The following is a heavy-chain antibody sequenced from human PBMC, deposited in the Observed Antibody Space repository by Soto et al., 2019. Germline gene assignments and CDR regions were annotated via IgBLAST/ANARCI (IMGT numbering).Heavy chain of an antibody. D-gene: IGHD6-13*01. CDR1: GYTLTELS. J-gene: IGHJ3*02. Sequence: GASVKVSCKVSGYTLTELSMHWVRQAPGKGLEWMGGFDPEDGETIYAQKFQGRVTMTEDTSTDTAYMELSSLRSEDTAVYYCASDFCSSWYLDAFDICGQGTMVTVS. CDR3: ASDFCSSWYLDAFDI. V-gene: IGHV1-24*01. CDR2: FDPEDGET.